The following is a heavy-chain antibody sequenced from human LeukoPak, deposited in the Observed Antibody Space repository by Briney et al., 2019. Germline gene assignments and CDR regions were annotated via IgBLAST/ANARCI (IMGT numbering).Heavy chain of an antibody. CDR2: IYYSGST. J-gene: IGHJ4*02. CDR3: ARVSGYDWESFYDY. Sequence: SETLSLTCTVSGGSINYYYWSWVRRPPGKGLEWIGYIYYSGSTDYNPSLKSRVAISVDTSKNQFSLNLSSVTAADTAMYYCARVSGYDWESFYDYWGQGTLVTVSS. V-gene: IGHV4-59*01. D-gene: IGHD5-12*01. CDR1: GGSINYYY.